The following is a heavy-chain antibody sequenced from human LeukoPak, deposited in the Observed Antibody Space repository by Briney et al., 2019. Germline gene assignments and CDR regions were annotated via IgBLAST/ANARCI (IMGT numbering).Heavy chain of an antibody. V-gene: IGHV4-31*03. CDR2: LHPTGST. CDR3: ARVPTVSGTPWYFDL. D-gene: IGHD4-17*01. J-gene: IGHJ2*01. CDR1: GASISTGYYY. Sequence: PSETLSLTCTVSGASISTGYYYWTWIRQHPGKGLEWIGCLHPTGSTYYNPSLKSRVTISVDTSKNQFSLKLSSVTAADTAVYYCARVPTVSGTPWYFDLWGRGTLVTVSS.